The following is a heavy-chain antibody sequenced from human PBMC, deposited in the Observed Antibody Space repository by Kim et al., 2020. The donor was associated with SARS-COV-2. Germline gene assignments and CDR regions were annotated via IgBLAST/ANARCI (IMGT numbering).Heavy chain of an antibody. CDR1: GFTFSSYG. CDR3: AKDRGSGEYYYYYYGMDV. Sequence: GGSLRLSCAASGFTFSSYGMHWVRQAPGKGLEWVAVISYDGSNKYYADSVKGRFTISRDNSKNTLYLQMNSLRAEDTAVYYCAKDRGSGEYYYYYYGMDVWGQGTTVTVSS. J-gene: IGHJ6*02. V-gene: IGHV3-30*18. D-gene: IGHD3-10*01. CDR2: ISYDGSNK.